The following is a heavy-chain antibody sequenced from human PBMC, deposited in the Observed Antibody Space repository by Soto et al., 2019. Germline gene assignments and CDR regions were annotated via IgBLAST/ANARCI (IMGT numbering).Heavy chain of an antibody. V-gene: IGHV1-8*01. CDR2: MNPGSGDT. D-gene: IGHD3-16*01. CDR3: ARMATFGSLNWFDS. CDR1: GYSFTNND. Sequence: SVKVSCKASGYSFTNNDVSWVRQATGQGLEWMGWMNPGSGDTGYAQKFQGRVTMTRDISIATAYMELSSLRSDDTAIYYCARMATFGSLNWFDSWGQGTLVTVSS. J-gene: IGHJ5*01.